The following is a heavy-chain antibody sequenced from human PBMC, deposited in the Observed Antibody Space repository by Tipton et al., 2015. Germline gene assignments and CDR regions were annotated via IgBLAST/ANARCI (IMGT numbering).Heavy chain of an antibody. CDR3: ACHDYDLLTRDYQTVDY. V-gene: IGHV4-38-2*01. Sequence: TLSLTCAVSAYSISTDYYWVWIRQPPGKGLEWIGAISHSGKTYSNPSLKSRVTISADTSKNQFSLRLTSVTAADTAVYYCACHDYDLLTRDYQTVDYWGQGTRVTVSP. CDR2: ISHSGKT. J-gene: IGHJ4*02. CDR1: AYSISTDYY. D-gene: IGHD3-9*01.